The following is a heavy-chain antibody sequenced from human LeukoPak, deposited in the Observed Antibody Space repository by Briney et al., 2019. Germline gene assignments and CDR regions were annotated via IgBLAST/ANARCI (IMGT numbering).Heavy chain of an antibody. CDR3: AKDGSYYNFDY. V-gene: IGHV3-53*01. Sequence: HSGGSLRLSCAASGFTVSTNYMNWVRQAPGKGLEWVSVTYSGGRTYYADSVKGRFTISRDNSKNTLYLQMNSLRAEDTAVYYCAKDGSYYNFDYWGQGTLVTVSS. D-gene: IGHD1-26*01. J-gene: IGHJ4*02. CDR2: TYSGGRT. CDR1: GFTVSTNY.